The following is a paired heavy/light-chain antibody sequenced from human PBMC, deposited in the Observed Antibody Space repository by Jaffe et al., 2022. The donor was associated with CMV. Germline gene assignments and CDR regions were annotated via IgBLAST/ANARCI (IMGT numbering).Heavy chain of an antibody. CDR3: ARYSVLPDRNPLDI. CDR1: GFTFSSHW. Sequence: EVQLVESGGGLVQPGGSLRLSCATSGFTFSSHWMSWVRQAPGKGLEWVANIKEDGSERYYVDSVKGRFTISRDNAKNSLFLQLNSLRADDTAVYYCARYSVLPDRNPLDIWGQGTLVTVSS. D-gene: IGHD2-15*01. J-gene: IGHJ3*02. CDR2: IKEDGSER. V-gene: IGHV3-7*01.
Light chain of an antibody. J-gene: IGKJ1*01. CDR3: LQYNNYWT. CDR1: QSISSW. V-gene: IGKV1-5*03. Sequence: DIQMTQSPSTLSASVGDRVTITCRASQSISSWLAWYQQKPGKAPKLLMYKASTLESGVPSRFSGSGSGTEFTLTISSLQPDDFATYYCLQYNNYWTFGQGTKVEIK. CDR2: KAS.